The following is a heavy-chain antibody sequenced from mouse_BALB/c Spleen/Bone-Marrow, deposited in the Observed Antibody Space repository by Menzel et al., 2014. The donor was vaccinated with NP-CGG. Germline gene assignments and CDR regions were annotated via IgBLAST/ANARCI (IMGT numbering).Heavy chain of an antibody. D-gene: IGHD2-4*01. CDR3: ARYDYDVGYFDY. CDR1: GYSITSDYA. CDR2: ISYSGST. V-gene: IGHV3-2*02. Sequence: VQLQQPGPGLVKPSQSLSLTCTVTGYSITSDYAWSWIRQFPGNKLEWMGYISYSGSTSYNPSLKSRISITRDTSKNQFFLQLNSVTTEDTATYYCARYDYDVGYFDYWGQGTTLTVSS. J-gene: IGHJ2*01.